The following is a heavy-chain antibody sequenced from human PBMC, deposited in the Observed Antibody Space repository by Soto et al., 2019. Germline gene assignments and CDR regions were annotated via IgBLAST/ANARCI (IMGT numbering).Heavy chain of an antibody. J-gene: IGHJ3*02. V-gene: IGHV3-9*01. D-gene: IGHD3-10*01. CDR3: AKERDYYGSGSYSGAFDI. CDR2: ISWNSGSI. CDR1: GFTFDDYA. Sequence: EVQLVESGGGLVQPGRSLRLSCAASGFTFDDYAMHWVRQAPGKGLEWVSGISWNSGSIGYADSVKGRFTISRDNAKNSLYLQMNSLRAEDTALYYCAKERDYYGSGSYSGAFDIWGQGTMVTVSS.